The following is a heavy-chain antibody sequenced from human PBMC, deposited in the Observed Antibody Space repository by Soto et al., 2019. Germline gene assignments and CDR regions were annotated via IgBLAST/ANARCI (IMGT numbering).Heavy chain of an antibody. D-gene: IGHD3-3*01. CDR1: GYSLTSYY. V-gene: IGHV1-46*01. Sequence: QVQLVQSGAEAKKPGASVRVSCKALGYSLTSYYMHWVRQAPGQGLEWMGMINPRIASTSYTQKFHDRVTMTRETSTSTVYMELSSLRSEDTAVYYCARGFAYRDSTFWNYYCDYWGQGTLVTVSS. CDR3: ARGFAYRDSTFWNYYCDY. CDR2: INPRIAST. J-gene: IGHJ4*02.